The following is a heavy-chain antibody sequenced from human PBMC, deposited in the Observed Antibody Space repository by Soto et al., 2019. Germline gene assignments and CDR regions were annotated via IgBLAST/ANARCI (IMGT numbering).Heavy chain of an antibody. D-gene: IGHD5-12*01. CDR1: GGSISRYY. CDR2: IYYSGST. Sequence: PSETLSLTCTVSGGSISRYYWSWIRQPPGKGLEWIGYIYYSGSTNYNPSLKSRVTISVDTSKNQFSLKLSSLTAADTAVYYCGRHSGHESPYSVYWCPGTLVTVS. CDR3: GRHSGHESPYSVY. J-gene: IGHJ4*02. V-gene: IGHV4-59*01.